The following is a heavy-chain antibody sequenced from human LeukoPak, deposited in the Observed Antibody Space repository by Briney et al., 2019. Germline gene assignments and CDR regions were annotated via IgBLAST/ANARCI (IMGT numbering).Heavy chain of an antibody. J-gene: IGHJ4*02. CDR2: INHSGST. CDR3: ARSGPVDCSGGSCYEGY. D-gene: IGHD2-15*01. Sequence: PSETLSLTCAVYGGSFSGYYWSSIRQPPGKGLEWIGEINHSGSTNYNPSLKSRVTISVDTSKNQFSLKLSSVTAADTAVYYCARSGPVDCSGGSCYEGYWGQGTLVTVSS. V-gene: IGHV4-34*01. CDR1: GGSFSGYY.